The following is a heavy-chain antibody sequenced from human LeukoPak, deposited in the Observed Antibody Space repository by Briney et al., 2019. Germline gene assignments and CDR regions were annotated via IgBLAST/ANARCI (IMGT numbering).Heavy chain of an antibody. Sequence: PGGSLRLSCAASGFTFSSYAMSWVRQAPGKGLEWVSAISGSGGSTYYADSVKGRFTISRDNSKNTLYLQMNSLRAEDTAVYYCAKDSGYCSSTSCYTPFGYWGQGTLVTVSS. J-gene: IGHJ4*02. V-gene: IGHV3-23*01. D-gene: IGHD2-2*02. CDR3: AKDSGYCSSTSCYTPFGY. CDR1: GFTFSSYA. CDR2: ISGSGGST.